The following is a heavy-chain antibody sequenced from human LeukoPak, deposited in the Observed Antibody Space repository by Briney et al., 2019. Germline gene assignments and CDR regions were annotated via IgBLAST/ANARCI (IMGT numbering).Heavy chain of an antibody. J-gene: IGHJ3*02. CDR2: INHSGST. V-gene: IGHV4-34*01. Sequence: PSETLSLTCAVYGGSLNGYYWSWIRQPSGKGLEWIGEINHSGSTNYNPSLKSRVTISVDTSKNQFSLKLSSVTAADTAVYYCARHRSIKSQWLATNDAFDIWGQGTMVTVSS. CDR3: ARHRSIKSQWLATNDAFDI. D-gene: IGHD6-19*01. CDR1: GGSLNGYY.